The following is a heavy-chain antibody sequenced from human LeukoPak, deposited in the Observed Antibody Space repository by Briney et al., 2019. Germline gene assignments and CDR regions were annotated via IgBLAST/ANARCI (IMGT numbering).Heavy chain of an antibody. CDR2: IIPILGIA. Sequence: SVKVSCKASGGTFSSYAISWVRQAPGQGLEWMGRIIPILGIANYAQKFQGRVTITADKSTSTAYMELSSLRSEDTAVYYCARDTGYCSSTSCYTGPPAWGQGTLVTVSS. J-gene: IGHJ5*02. V-gene: IGHV1-69*04. CDR3: ARDTGYCSSTSCYTGPPA. CDR1: GGTFSSYA. D-gene: IGHD2-2*02.